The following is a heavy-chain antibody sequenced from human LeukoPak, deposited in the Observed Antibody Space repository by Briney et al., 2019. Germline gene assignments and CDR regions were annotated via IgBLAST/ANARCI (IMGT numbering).Heavy chain of an antibody. CDR3: ARRDGYKSRFDY. CDR1: GFTFSSYG. V-gene: IGHV3-48*02. Sequence: GGSLRLSCAASGFTFSSYGMNWVRQAPGKGLEWASYISSSSSTIYYADSVKGRFTISRDNAKNSLYLQMNSLRDEDTAVYYCARRDGYKSRFDYWGQGTLVTVSS. CDR2: ISSSSSTI. J-gene: IGHJ4*02. D-gene: IGHD5-24*01.